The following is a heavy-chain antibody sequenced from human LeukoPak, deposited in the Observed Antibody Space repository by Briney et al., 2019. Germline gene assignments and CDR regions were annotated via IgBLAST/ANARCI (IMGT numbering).Heavy chain of an antibody. J-gene: IGHJ5*02. CDR3: AGAHYDILTGYSNTESHNWFDP. CDR1: GGSISSSSYY. CDR2: IYYSGST. D-gene: IGHD3-9*01. V-gene: IGHV4-39*07. Sequence: PSETLSLTCTVSGGSISSSSYYWGWIRQPPGKGLEWTGSIYYSGSTNYNPSLKSRVTISVDTSKNQFSLKLSSVTAADTAVYYCAGAHYDILTGYSNTESHNWFDPWGQGTLVTVSS.